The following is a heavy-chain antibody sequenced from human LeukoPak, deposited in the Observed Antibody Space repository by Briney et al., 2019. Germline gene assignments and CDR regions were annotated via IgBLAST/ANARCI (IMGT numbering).Heavy chain of an antibody. J-gene: IGHJ5*01. CDR2: MYYSGST. Sequence: SETLSLTCTVSGGSTSSSNYYWGWIRQPPGQGLEWIGSMYYSGSTYYNPSLKSRVTISVDTSKNQFSLKLSSVTAADTAVYYCARDIAINWFYSWGQGTLVTVSS. CDR3: ARDIAINWFYS. D-gene: IGHD2-21*01. V-gene: IGHV4-39*07. CDR1: GGSTSSSNYY.